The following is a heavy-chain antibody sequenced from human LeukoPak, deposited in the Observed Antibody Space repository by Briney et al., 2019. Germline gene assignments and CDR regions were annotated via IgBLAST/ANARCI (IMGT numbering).Heavy chain of an antibody. D-gene: IGHD3-16*01. CDR2: INHNGNVN. Sequence: GGSLRLSCAASGFTFSSYPMHWVRQAPGKGLEWVASINHNGNVNYYVDSVKGRFTISRDNAKNSLYLQMSNLRAEDTAVYFCARGGGLDVWGQGATVTVSS. J-gene: IGHJ6*02. CDR3: ARGGGLDV. V-gene: IGHV3-7*03. CDR1: GFTFSSYP.